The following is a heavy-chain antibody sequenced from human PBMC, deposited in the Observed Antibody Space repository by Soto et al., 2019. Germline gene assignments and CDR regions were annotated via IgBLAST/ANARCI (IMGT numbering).Heavy chain of an antibody. Sequence: GGSLRLSCAASGFTFSNAWMSWVRQAPGKGLEWVGRIKSKTDGGTTDYAAPVKGRFTISRDDSKNTLYLQMNSLKIEDTAVYYCTTGPDGGLEDVWGQGTTVTVSS. V-gene: IGHV3-15*01. CDR3: TTGPDGGLEDV. CDR2: IKSKTDGGTT. CDR1: GFTFSNAW. J-gene: IGHJ6*02. D-gene: IGHD3-3*01.